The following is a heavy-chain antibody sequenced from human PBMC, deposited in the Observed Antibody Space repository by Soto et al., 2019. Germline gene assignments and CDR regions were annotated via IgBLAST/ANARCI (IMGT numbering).Heavy chain of an antibody. D-gene: IGHD6-13*01. Sequence: GASVKVSCKASGYTFTSYYMHWVRQAPGQGLEWMGIINPSGGSTSYAQKFQGRVTMTRDTSTSTVYMELSSLRSEDTAVYYCARDRIRQQLVRRWFDPWGQGTLGTVS. CDR3: ARDRIRQQLVRRWFDP. CDR2: INPSGGST. J-gene: IGHJ5*02. CDR1: GYTFTSYY. V-gene: IGHV1-46*01.